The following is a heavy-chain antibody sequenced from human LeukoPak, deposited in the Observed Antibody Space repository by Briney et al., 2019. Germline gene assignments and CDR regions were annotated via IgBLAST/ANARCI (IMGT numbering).Heavy chain of an antibody. CDR1: GVSFSGYY. CDR2: INHSGST. CDR3: ARESVRGIVVFSRYYFDY. V-gene: IGHV4-34*01. J-gene: IGHJ4*02. D-gene: IGHD3-22*01. Sequence: SETLSLTCAVYGVSFSGYYWSWIRQPPGKGLEWIGEINHSGSTNYNPSLKSRVTISVDTSKNQFSLKLSSVTAADTAVYYCARESVRGIVVFSRYYFDYWGQGTLVTVSS.